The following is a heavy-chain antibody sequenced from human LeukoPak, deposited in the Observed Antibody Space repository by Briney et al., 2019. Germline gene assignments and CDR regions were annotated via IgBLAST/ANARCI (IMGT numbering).Heavy chain of an antibody. J-gene: IGHJ4*02. Sequence: SETLSLTCTVSGGSISGFFWSWIRQPPGKGLEWIGYIHYSGSTNYNPSLKSRVIISVDTSKNQFSLKLSSVTAADTAVYYCAREGDSSVYYDYWGQGTLVTVSS. CDR1: GGSISGFF. V-gene: IGHV4-59*12. D-gene: IGHD3-22*01. CDR3: AREGDSSVYYDY. CDR2: IHYSGST.